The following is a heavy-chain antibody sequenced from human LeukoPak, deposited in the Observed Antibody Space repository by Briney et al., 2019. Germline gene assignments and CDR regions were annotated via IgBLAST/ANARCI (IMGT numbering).Heavy chain of an antibody. V-gene: IGHV4-38-2*02. CDR3: ARQTGSGLFILP. CDR2: IYYSGNT. CDR1: GYSISSGYS. Sequence: PSETLSLTCTASGYSISSGYSWGWIRQPPGKGLEWIGSIYYSGNTYYNASLKSQVSISIDTSKNQFSLRLTSVAAADTAVYYCARQTGSGLFILPGGQGTLVTVSS. J-gene: IGHJ4*02. D-gene: IGHD3/OR15-3a*01.